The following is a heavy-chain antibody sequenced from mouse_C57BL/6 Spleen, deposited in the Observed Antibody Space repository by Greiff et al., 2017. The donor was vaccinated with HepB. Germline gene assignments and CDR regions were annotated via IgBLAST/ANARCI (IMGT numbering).Heavy chain of an antibody. Sequence: EVQLQQSGAELVRPGASVKLSCTASGFNIKDDYMHWVKQRPEQGLEWIGWIDPENGDTEYASKFQGKATITADTSSNTAYLQLSSLTSEDTAVYYCTTATVVAEGFAYWGQGTLVTVSA. CDR3: TTATVVAEGFAY. D-gene: IGHD1-1*01. CDR1: GFNIKDDY. J-gene: IGHJ3*01. V-gene: IGHV14-4*01. CDR2: IDPENGDT.